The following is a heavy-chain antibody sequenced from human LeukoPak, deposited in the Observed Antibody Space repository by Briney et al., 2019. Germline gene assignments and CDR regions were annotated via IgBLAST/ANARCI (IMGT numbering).Heavy chain of an antibody. D-gene: IGHD7-27*01. CDR2: IHAGRGDT. J-gene: IGHJ4*02. CDR1: GFTFTGHY. CDR3: ARDENWGPDY. V-gene: IGHV1-2*02. Sequence: GASVKASCKASGFTFTGHYMHWVRQAPGQGLEWMGWIHAGRGDTNYAQKFQGRFTMTRDTSINTLFMGLSSLRSDDTAVYYCARDENWGPDYWGQGTLVTVSS.